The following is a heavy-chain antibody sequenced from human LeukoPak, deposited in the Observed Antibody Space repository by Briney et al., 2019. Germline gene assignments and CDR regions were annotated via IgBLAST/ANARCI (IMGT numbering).Heavy chain of an antibody. J-gene: IGHJ4*02. Sequence: GGSLRLSCAASGFTFSSYGTHWVRQAPGKGLEWVAVISYDGSNKYYADSVKGRFTISRDNSKNTLYLQMNSLRAEDTAVYYCAKGRGRSAYYFDYWGQGTLVTVSS. CDR1: GFTFSSYG. D-gene: IGHD3-16*01. CDR2: ISYDGSNK. V-gene: IGHV3-30*18. CDR3: AKGRGRSAYYFDY.